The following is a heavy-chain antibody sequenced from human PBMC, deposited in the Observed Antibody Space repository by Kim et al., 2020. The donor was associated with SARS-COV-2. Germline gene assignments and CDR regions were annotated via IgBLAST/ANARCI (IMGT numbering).Heavy chain of an antibody. J-gene: IGHJ4*02. CDR3: ARGGRYDSSGYYRFDY. CDR1: GGSFSGYY. D-gene: IGHD3-22*01. CDR2: INHSGST. V-gene: IGHV4-34*01. Sequence: SETLSLTCAVYGGSFSGYYWSWIRQPPGKGLEWIGEINHSGSTNYNPSLKSRVTISVDTSKNQFSLKLSSVTAADTAVYYCARGGRYDSSGYYRFDYWGQGTLVTVSS.